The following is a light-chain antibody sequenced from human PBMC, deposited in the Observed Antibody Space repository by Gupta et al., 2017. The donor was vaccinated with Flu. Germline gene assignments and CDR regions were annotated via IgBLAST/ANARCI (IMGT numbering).Light chain of an antibody. CDR3: SSYAGSNNTVV. V-gene: IGLV2-8*01. Sequence: QSALTQPPSASGSPGQSVTISCTGTSSDVGGYNEVSWYQQHPGKAPKLMIYEVSKRPSGVPDRFAGSKAGKTAYLNVAGLQAEEEADYYGSSYAGSNNTVVFGTGTKVTVL. J-gene: IGLJ1*01. CDR2: EVS. CDR1: SSDVGGYNE.